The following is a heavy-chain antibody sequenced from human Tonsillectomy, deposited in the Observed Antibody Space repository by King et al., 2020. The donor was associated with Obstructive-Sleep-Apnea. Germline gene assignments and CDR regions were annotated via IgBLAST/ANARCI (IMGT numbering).Heavy chain of an antibody. CDR2: IIPLLRTT. Sequence: QLVQSGAEVKKPGSSVNVSCRASGGTFSTNSVIWVRQAPGQGLAWMGGIIPLLRTTNYAQKFQGRVTMTADKSTSTVYMELSSLTSEDTAVYFCARVPCSSASCFGNYGMDVWGQGTTVTVSS. CDR3: ARVPCSSASCFGNYGMDV. D-gene: IGHD2-2*01. CDR1: GGTFSTNS. V-gene: IGHV1-69*10. J-gene: IGHJ6*02.